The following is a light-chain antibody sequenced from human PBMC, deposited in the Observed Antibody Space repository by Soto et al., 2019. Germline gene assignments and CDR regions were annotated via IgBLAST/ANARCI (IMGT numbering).Light chain of an antibody. V-gene: IGLV3-1*01. CDR1: KLWDKY. CDR2: QDS. Sequence: SYELTQPPSVSVSPGQTASITCSGDKLWDKYACWYQQKPGQSPVLVIYQDSKRPSGIPERFSGSNSGNTATLTISGTQAMDEADYYCQAWDSREVVFGGGTKLTVL. CDR3: QAWDSREVV. J-gene: IGLJ2*01.